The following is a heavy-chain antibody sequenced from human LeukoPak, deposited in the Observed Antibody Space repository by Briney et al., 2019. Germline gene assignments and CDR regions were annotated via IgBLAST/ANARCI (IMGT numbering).Heavy chain of an antibody. CDR2: MNPNSGNT. CDR1: GYTFTSYD. V-gene: IGHV1-8*01. J-gene: IGHJ6*02. CDR3: ARAEYSSSPYYYYGMDV. D-gene: IGHD6-6*01. Sequence: ASVKVSCKASGYTFTSYDISWVRQAPGQGLEWMGWMNPNSGNTGYAQKFQGRVTMTRNTSISTAYMELSSLRSEDTAVYYCARAEYSSSPYYYYGMDVWGQGTTVTVSS.